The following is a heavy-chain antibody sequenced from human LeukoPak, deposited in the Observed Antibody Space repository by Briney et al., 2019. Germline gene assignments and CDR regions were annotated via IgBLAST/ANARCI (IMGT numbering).Heavy chain of an antibody. V-gene: IGHV3-48*04. D-gene: IGHD6-13*01. J-gene: IGHJ1*01. CDR1: GFTFSSYS. Sequence: GGSLRLSCAASGFTFSSYSMNWVRQAPGKGLEWVSYISSSSSSIYYADSVKGRFTISRDNAKNSLYLQMNSLTAEDTAVYYCARDRDSTSWYIEYFQHWGQGTLVTVSS. CDR2: ISSSSSSI. CDR3: ARDRDSTSWYIEYFQH.